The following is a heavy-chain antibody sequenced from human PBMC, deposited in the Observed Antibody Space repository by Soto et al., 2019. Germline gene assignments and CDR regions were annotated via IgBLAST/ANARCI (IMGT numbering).Heavy chain of an antibody. Sequence: SETLSLTCAVSGYSISSGYYWGWIRQPPGKGLEWIGSIYHSGSTYYNPSLKSRVTISVDTSKNQFSLKLSSVTAADTAVYYCARDREVLWFGELSPSNWFDPWGQGTLVTVSS. D-gene: IGHD3-10*01. CDR1: GYSISSGYY. CDR3: ARDREVLWFGELSPSNWFDP. J-gene: IGHJ5*02. V-gene: IGHV4-38-2*02. CDR2: IYHSGST.